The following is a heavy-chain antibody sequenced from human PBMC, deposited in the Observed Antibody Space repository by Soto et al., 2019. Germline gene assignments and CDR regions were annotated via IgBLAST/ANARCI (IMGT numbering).Heavy chain of an antibody. V-gene: IGHV1-18*04. J-gene: IGHJ4*02. D-gene: IGHD6-13*01. Sequence: ASVKVSCKASGYTFTSYGISWVRQAPGQGLEWMGWISAYNGNTNYAQKLQGRVTMTTDTSTSTAYMELRSLRSDDTAVYYCARDTYSSSWNPFDYWGQGTLLTVSS. CDR3: ARDTYSSSWNPFDY. CDR2: ISAYNGNT. CDR1: GYTFTSYG.